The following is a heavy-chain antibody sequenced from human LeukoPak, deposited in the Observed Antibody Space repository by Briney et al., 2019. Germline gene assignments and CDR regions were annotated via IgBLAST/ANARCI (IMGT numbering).Heavy chain of an antibody. CDR1: AFTFSSYW. J-gene: IGHJ4*02. Sequence: PGGSLRLSCAASAFTFSSYWMSWVRQAPGKGLEWVANIKQDGSEKYYVDSVKGRFTISRDNAKNSLYLQMNSLRAEDTAVYYCTRGRGADGYNYFDYWGQGTLVTVSS. CDR3: TRGRGADGYNYFDY. V-gene: IGHV3-7*02. CDR2: IKQDGSEK. D-gene: IGHD5-24*01.